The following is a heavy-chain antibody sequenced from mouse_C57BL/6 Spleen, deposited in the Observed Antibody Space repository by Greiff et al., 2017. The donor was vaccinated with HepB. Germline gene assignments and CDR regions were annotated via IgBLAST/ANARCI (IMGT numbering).Heavy chain of an antibody. CDR2: IYPGDGDT. CDR3: ARKGVYDYDVYFDY. D-gene: IGHD2-4*01. J-gene: IGHJ2*01. CDR1: GYAFSSYW. Sequence: QVQLQQSGAELVKPGASVKISCKASGYAFSSYWMNWVKQRPGKGLEWIGQIYPGDGDTNYNGKFKGKATLTADKSSSTAYMQLSSLTSEDSAVYFCARKGVYDYDVYFDYWGQGTTLTVSS. V-gene: IGHV1-80*01.